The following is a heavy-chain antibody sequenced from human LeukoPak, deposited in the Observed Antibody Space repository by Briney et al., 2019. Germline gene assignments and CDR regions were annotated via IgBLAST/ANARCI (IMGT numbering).Heavy chain of an antibody. CDR2: INWNGDST. V-gene: IGHV3-20*01. J-gene: IGHJ6*03. CDR3: ARNRGSGYYFYMDV. CDR1: GFTFDDYG. D-gene: IGHD2/OR15-2a*01. Sequence: GGSLRLSCAASGFTFDDYGMSWVRQAPGKGLEWVSGINWNGDSTGYVDSVKGRFTISRDNAKNSLYLQMNSLRAEDTALYHCARNRGSGYYFYMDVWGKGTTVTISS.